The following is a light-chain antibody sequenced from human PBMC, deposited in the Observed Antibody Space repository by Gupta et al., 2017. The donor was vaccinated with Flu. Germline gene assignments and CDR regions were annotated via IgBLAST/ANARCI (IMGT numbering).Light chain of an antibody. Sequence: VTPGGPASISCRSSQSLLHSNGYNYLDWYLQKPGQSPQLLIYLGSNRASGVPDRFSGSGSGTDFTLKISRVEAEDVGVYYCMQALQTSWTFGQGTKVEIK. V-gene: IGKV2-28*01. CDR2: LGS. CDR3: MQALQTSWT. J-gene: IGKJ1*01. CDR1: QSLLHSNGYNY.